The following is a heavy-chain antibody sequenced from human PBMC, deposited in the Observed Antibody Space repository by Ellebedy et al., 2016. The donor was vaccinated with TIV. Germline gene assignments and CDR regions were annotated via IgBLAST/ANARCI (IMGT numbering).Heavy chain of an antibody. D-gene: IGHD3-16*01. Sequence: GESLKISCAASGFTFSTYPMNWVRQAPGKGLEWVSVISANGGTTYYADAVKGRFTISSDNSKETLYLQMNSLRAEYTAVYYCASDYASGWGQGTLVTVSS. J-gene: IGHJ4*02. CDR2: ISANGGTT. CDR1: GFTFSTYP. V-gene: IGHV3-23*01. CDR3: ASDYASG.